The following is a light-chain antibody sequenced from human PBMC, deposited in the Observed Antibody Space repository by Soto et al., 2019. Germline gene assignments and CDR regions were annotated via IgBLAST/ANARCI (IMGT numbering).Light chain of an antibody. Sequence: QAVVTQEPSLTVSPGGTVTLTCGSSTGAVTSGHYPYWFQQKPGQAPRTLIYDTSNKHSWTPARFSGSLLGGKAALTLSGAQPEDEAEYYCLLSYSGAAGVFSGGTKVTVL. CDR3: LLSYSGAAGV. J-gene: IGLJ2*01. CDR1: TGAVTSGHY. CDR2: DTS. V-gene: IGLV7-46*01.